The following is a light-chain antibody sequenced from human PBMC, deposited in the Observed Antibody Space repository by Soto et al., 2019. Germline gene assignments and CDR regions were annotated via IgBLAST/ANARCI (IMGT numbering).Light chain of an antibody. CDR1: LSVSVS. Sequence: IVFTQSPATLALSPVEIATLSCRTSLSVSVSLDWYQQKPGQAPRLLISDASNRATGIPARFSGSGSGTDFTLTISSLEPEDFAVYYCHQRQYWPPITFGQGTRLEI. J-gene: IGKJ5*01. V-gene: IGKV3-11*01. CDR2: DAS. CDR3: HQRQYWPPIT.